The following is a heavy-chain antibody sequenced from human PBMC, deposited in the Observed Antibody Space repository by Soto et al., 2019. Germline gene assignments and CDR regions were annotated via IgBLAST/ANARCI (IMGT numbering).Heavy chain of an antibody. CDR3: ARDNSDLVTMGDWFDP. J-gene: IGHJ5*02. CDR1: GGSISSYY. V-gene: IGHV4-59*01. CDR2: IYHSGST. Sequence: QVQLQESGPGLVKTSETLSLTCTVSGGSISSYYWSWIRQPPGKGLEWIGYIYHSGSTNYNPSLKSRVTISVDTSKNQFSLKLSSVTAADTAVYYCARDNSDLVTMGDWFDPWGQGTLVTVSS. D-gene: IGHD3-16*01.